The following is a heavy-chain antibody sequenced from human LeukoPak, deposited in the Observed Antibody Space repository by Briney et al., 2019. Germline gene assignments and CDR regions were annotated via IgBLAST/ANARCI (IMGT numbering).Heavy chain of an antibody. Sequence: PGGSLRLSCAASGFTVSSNYMSWVRQAPGKGLEWVSVIYSGGSTYYADSVKGRFTISRDNSKNTVSLQMNRLTVADTAVYYCAREPYSSTWFDYWGQGTLVTVSS. CDR1: GFTVSSNY. V-gene: IGHV3-66*01. J-gene: IGHJ4*02. CDR3: AREPYSSTWFDY. CDR2: IYSGGST. D-gene: IGHD6-13*01.